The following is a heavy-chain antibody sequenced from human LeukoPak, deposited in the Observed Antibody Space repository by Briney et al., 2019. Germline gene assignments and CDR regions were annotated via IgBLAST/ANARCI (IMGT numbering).Heavy chain of an antibody. CDR3: AIGCHCNYGLSSWFDP. Sequence: GGSLRLSCEASGHTFTNSALGWLRQAPGKGLEWVSGMSAGTDTYYADSVRGRFTISRDISKDTLYLQMDSLRADDTAVYHCAIGCHCNYGLSSWFDPWGQGTLVIVSS. D-gene: IGHD1-7*01. CDR1: GHTFTNSA. CDR2: MSAGTDT. J-gene: IGHJ5*02. V-gene: IGHV3-23*01.